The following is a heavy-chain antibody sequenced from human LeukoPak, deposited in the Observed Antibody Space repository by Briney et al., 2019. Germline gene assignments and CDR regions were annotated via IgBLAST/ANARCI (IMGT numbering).Heavy chain of an antibody. D-gene: IGHD3-22*01. CDR1: GYTFTSYG. V-gene: IGHV1-18*01. CDR3: ARDRTPGYYYDSSGNRGPLDP. Sequence: GASVKVSCKASGYTFTSYGISWVRQAPGQGLEWMGWISAYNGNTNYAQKLQGRVTMTTDTSTSTAYMELRSLRSDDTAVYHCARDRTPGYYYDSSGNRGPLDPWGQGTLVTVSS. J-gene: IGHJ5*02. CDR2: ISAYNGNT.